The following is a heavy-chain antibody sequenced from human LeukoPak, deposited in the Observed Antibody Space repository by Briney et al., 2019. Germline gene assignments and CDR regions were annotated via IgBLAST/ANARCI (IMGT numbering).Heavy chain of an antibody. V-gene: IGHV1-18*04. CDR1: GCTFTSYG. D-gene: IGHD6-19*01. Sequence: GASVKVSCKASGCTFTSYGISWVRQAPGQGLEWMGWISAYNGNTNYAQKLQGRVTMTTDTSTSTAYMELRSLRSDDTAVYYCATSRSGWYYFDYWGQGTLVTVSS. CDR3: ATSRSGWYYFDY. CDR2: ISAYNGNT. J-gene: IGHJ4*02.